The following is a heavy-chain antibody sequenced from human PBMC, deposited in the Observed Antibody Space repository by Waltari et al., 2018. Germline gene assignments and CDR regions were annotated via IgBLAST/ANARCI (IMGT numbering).Heavy chain of an antibody. CDR3: ARVEGYYDILTGYSYFDY. CDR1: GYTFTGYY. J-gene: IGHJ4*02. Sequence: QVQLVQSGAEVKKPGASVKVSCKASGYTFTGYYLHWVRQPPGQGLEWMGWINPNSGGTNYAQKFQGRVTMTRDTSISTAYMELSRLRSDDTAVYYCARVEGYYDILTGYSYFDYWGQGTLVTVSS. D-gene: IGHD3-9*01. V-gene: IGHV1-2*02. CDR2: INPNSGGT.